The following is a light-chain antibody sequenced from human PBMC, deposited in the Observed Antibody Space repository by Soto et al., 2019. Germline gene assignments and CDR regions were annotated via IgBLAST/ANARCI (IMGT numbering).Light chain of an antibody. J-gene: IGLJ1*01. Sequence: LTQPRSVSGSPRQSVTISCTWTSSYVGGYSYLSWYQQHPGKGPKLMMYDVSKRPSGVPDRFSGSKSGNTASLTISGLQAEDEADYYCCSYAGSNTFYVFGTGTKVTVL. CDR1: SSYVGGYSY. V-gene: IGLV2-11*02. CDR3: CSYAGSNTFYV. CDR2: DVS.